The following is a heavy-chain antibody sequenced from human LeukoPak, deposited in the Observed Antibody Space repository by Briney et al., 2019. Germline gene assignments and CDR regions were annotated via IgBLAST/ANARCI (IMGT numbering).Heavy chain of an antibody. J-gene: IGHJ6*02. CDR2: ISYDGSNK. CDR1: GFTSSSYA. CDR3: ARDRTHYYDSSGYYRYYYGMDV. V-gene: IGHV3-30-3*01. Sequence: GGSLRLSCAASGFTSSSYAMHWVRQAPGKGLEWVAVISYDGSNKYYADSVKGRFTISRDNSKNTLYLQMNSLRAEDTAVYYCARDRTHYYDSSGYYRYYYGMDVWGQGTTVTVSS. D-gene: IGHD3-22*01.